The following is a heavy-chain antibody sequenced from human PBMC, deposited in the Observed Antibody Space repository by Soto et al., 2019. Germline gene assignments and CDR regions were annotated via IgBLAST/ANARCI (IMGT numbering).Heavy chain of an antibody. CDR3: ALFRYVAYVVFDP. J-gene: IGHJ5*02. Sequence: QITLKESGPTLVKPTQTLTLTCTFSGFSLRSTGEGVGWIRQPPGKALEWLALIYWDDDKLYSPSLKNRLTITRDTSKIQVVLTVTDMGPVDTATYYCALFRYVAYVVFDPWGQGTPVIVSS. D-gene: IGHD3-9*01. CDR1: GFSLRSTGEG. V-gene: IGHV2-5*02. CDR2: IYWDDDK.